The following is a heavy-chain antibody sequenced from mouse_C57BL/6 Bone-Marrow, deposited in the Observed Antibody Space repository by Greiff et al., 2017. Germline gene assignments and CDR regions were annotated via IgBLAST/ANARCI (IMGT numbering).Heavy chain of an antibody. V-gene: IGHV1-55*01. CDR1: GYTFTSYW. J-gene: IGHJ4*01. CDR3: ARSDYYGSSYDYAMDY. CDR2: IYPGSGST. D-gene: IGHD1-1*01. Sequence: QLQQPGAELVKPGASVKMSCKASGYTFTSYWITWVKQRPGQGLEWIGDIYPGSGSTNYNEKFKSKATLTVDTSSSTAYMQLSSLTSEDSAVYYCARSDYYGSSYDYAMDYWGQGTSVTVSS.